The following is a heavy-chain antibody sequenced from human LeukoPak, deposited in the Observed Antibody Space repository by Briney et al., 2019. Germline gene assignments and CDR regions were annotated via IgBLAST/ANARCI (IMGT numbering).Heavy chain of an antibody. V-gene: IGHV3-30*18. CDR2: ISDDGKKK. CDR1: GFTFTSYG. D-gene: IGHD6-6*01. J-gene: IGHJ5*02. CDR3: AKILRESMDWLDL. Sequence: GRSLRLSCAASGFTFTSYGMHRVRQAPGKGLEWVALISDDGKKKVYADPVKGRFTISRDNSKKTLYLQMNSLRPEDTAVYYCAKILRESMDWLDLWGQGTRVTVSS.